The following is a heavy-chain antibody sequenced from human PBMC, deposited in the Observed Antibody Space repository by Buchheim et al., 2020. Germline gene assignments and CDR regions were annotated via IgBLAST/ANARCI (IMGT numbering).Heavy chain of an antibody. CDR1: GFTFSSYW. CDR2: INSDGSST. J-gene: IGHJ6*02. Sequence: EVQLVESGGGLVQPGGSLRLSCAASGFTFSSYWMHWVRQAPGKGLVWVSRINSDGSSTSYADSVKGRFTISRDNSKNTLYLQMNSLRAEDTAVYYCAKDAFGYCSGGSCYARGMDVWGQGTT. V-gene: IGHV3-74*01. D-gene: IGHD2-15*01. CDR3: AKDAFGYCSGGSCYARGMDV.